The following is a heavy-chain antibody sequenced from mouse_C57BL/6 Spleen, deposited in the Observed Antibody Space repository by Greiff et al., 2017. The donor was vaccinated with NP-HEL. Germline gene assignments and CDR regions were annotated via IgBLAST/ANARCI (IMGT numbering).Heavy chain of an antibody. J-gene: IGHJ2*01. D-gene: IGHD1-1*01. CDR2: IYPRDGST. CDR1: GYTFTSYD. V-gene: IGHV1-85*01. CDR3: ARGLVITTDYFDY. Sequence: QVQLQQSGPELVKPGASVKLSCKASGYTFTSYDINWVKQRPGQGLEWIGWIYPRDGSTKYNEKFKGKATLTVDTSSSTAYMELHSLTSEDSAVYYCARGLVITTDYFDYWGQGTTLTVSS.